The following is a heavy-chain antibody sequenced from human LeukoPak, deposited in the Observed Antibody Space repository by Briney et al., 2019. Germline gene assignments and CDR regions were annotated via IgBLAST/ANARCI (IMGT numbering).Heavy chain of an antibody. CDR3: ARRPRNIVVVTAIKRVIWYFDL. Sequence: SETLSLTCAVSGGSISSSNWWSWVRQPPGKGLEWIGEIYHSGSTNYNPSLKSRVTISVDTSKNQFSLKLSSVTAADTAVYYCARRPRNIVVVTAIKRVIWYFDLWGRGTLVTVSS. J-gene: IGHJ2*01. CDR1: GGSISSSNW. V-gene: IGHV4-4*02. CDR2: IYHSGST. D-gene: IGHD2-21*02.